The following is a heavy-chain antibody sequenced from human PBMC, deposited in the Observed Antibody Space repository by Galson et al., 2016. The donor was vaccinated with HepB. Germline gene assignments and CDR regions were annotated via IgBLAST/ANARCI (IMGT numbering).Heavy chain of an antibody. Sequence: PALVKPTQTLTLTCSFSGFSLKTSGMRVSWIRQPPGKALEWLARIDWDDDKFYSTSLKTRLSISKDTSKNQVVLTMTNMDPVDTATRFCARMGSGNYLFDYWGQGILVTVSS. V-gene: IGHV2-70*04. CDR2: IDWDDDK. CDR1: GFSLKTSGMR. CDR3: ARMGSGNYLFDY. J-gene: IGHJ4*02. D-gene: IGHD1-26*01.